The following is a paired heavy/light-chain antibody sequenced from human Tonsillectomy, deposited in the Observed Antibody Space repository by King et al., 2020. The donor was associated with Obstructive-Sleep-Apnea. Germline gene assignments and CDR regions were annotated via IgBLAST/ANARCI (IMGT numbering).Heavy chain of an antibody. CDR2: VYYSVSP. D-gene: IGHD6-13*01. Sequence: QVQLQESGPGLVKPSETLSLTCTVSGVSISTYYWSWIRQPPGKGLEWIGYVYYSVSPSYNPSLKSRVTISLDTPKNQFSLKLSSVTAADTAIYYCARTYSSSRDDFDYWGQGTLVTVSS. CDR3: ARTYSSSRDDFDY. V-gene: IGHV4-59*08. J-gene: IGHJ4*02. CDR1: GVSISTYY.
Light chain of an antibody. CDR3: VAWDDSLNGYV. CDR2: SNN. CDR1: SSNIRSNT. Sequence: QSVLTQPPSASGTPGQRVTISCSGSSSNIRSNTVNWYQQLPGTAPKLLIYSNNHRPSGVPDRFSGSKSGTSASLAISGLQSEDEADYYCVAWDDSLNGYVFGTGTKVTVL. J-gene: IGLJ1*01. V-gene: IGLV1-44*01.